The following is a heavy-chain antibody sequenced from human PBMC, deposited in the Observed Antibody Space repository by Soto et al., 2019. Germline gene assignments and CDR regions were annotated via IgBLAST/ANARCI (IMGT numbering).Heavy chain of an antibody. Sequence: SETLSLTCAVSGGSISSSSYYWGWIRQPPGKGLEWIGSIYYSGSTNYNPSLKSRVTISVDTSKNQFSLKLTSVNTADTAIYYCTRGGDPYKTGHWGQGTLVTVSS. CDR3: TRGGDPYKTGH. CDR2: IYYSGST. D-gene: IGHD2-21*01. V-gene: IGHV4-39*07. CDR1: GGSISSSSYY. J-gene: IGHJ4*02.